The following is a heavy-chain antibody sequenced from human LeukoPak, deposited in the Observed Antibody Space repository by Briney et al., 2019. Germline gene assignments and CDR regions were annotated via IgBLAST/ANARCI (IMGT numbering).Heavy chain of an antibody. Sequence: MPSETLSLTCTVSGGSISSYYWSWIRQPPGKGLEWIGYIYYSGSTNYNPSLKSRVTISVDTSKNQFSLKLSSVTAADTAVYYCARAGTWSRDSYGRSYFDYWGQGTLVTVSS. V-gene: IGHV4-59*01. CDR1: GGSISSYY. CDR2: IYYSGST. D-gene: IGHD5-18*01. CDR3: ARAGTWSRDSYGRSYFDY. J-gene: IGHJ4*02.